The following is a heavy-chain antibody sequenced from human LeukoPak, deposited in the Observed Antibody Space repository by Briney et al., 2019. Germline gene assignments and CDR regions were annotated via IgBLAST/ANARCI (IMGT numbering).Heavy chain of an antibody. D-gene: IGHD3-22*01. CDR3: SKAKSYYDSSGPWLGMDV. J-gene: IGHJ6*02. V-gene: IGHV3-33*06. CDR2: IWYDGSNK. Sequence: GRSLRLSCAASGFTFSSYGMHWVRQAPGKGLEWVAVIWYDGSNKYYADSVKGRFTISRDNSRNTLYLQMNSLRAEDMAVYYCSKAKSYYDSSGPWLGMDVWGQGTTVTVSS. CDR1: GFTFSSYG.